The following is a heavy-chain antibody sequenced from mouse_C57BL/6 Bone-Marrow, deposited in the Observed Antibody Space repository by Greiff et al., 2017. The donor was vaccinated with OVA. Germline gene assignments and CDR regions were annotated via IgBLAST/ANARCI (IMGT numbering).Heavy chain of an antibody. CDR3: ARGFTTVPHGY. CDR1: GYTFTSYW. CDR2: IDPSDSYT. D-gene: IGHD1-1*01. V-gene: IGHV1-50*01. Sequence: VQLQQPGAELVKPGASVKLSCKASGYTFTSYWMQWVKQRPGQGLEWIGEIDPSDSYTNYNQKFKGKATLTVDTSSSTAYMQLSSLTSEDSAVYYCARGFTTVPHGYWGQGTTLTVSS. J-gene: IGHJ2*01.